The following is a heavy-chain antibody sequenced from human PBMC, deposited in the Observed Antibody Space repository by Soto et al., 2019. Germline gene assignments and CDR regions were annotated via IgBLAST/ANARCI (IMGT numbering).Heavy chain of an antibody. CDR1: GFTFSSYA. V-gene: IGHV3-30-3*01. Sequence: PGGSLRLSCAASGFTFSSYAMHWVRQAPGKGLEWVAVISYDGSNKYYADSVKGRFTISRDNSKNTLYLQMNSLRAEDTAVYYCARGVYEATEPDFDYWGQGTLVTVSS. CDR3: ARGVYEATEPDFDY. J-gene: IGHJ4*02. CDR2: ISYDGSNK. D-gene: IGHD5-12*01.